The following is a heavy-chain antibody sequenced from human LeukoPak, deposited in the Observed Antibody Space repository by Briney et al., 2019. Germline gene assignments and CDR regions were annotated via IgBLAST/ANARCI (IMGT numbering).Heavy chain of an antibody. J-gene: IGHJ4*02. D-gene: IGHD3-10*01. CDR3: ARRTYYYGSGSRTIDY. CDR2: INHSGST. V-gene: IGHV4-34*01. Sequence: SETLSLTCAVYGGSFSGYYWSWIRQPPGKGLERIGEINHSGSTNYNPSLESRVTISVDTSKNQFSLKLSSVTAADTAVYYCARRTYYYGSGSRTIDYWGQGTLVTVSS. CDR1: GGSFSGYY.